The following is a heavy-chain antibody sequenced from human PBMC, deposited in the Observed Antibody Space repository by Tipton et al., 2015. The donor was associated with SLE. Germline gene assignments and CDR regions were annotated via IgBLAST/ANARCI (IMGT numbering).Heavy chain of an antibody. CDR1: GGSFSGYS. CDR3: ARDPAFPFRRFDP. Sequence: TLSLTCAVYGGSFSGYSWSWIRQPPGKGLAWIGQTNPSGNTNYNPSLKSRVTISVDTSNNQLSLKLTSVTAADTAVYYCARDPAFPFRRFDPWGQGTLVTVSS. D-gene: IGHD3-3*02. J-gene: IGHJ5*02. V-gene: IGHV4-34*01. CDR2: TNPSGNT.